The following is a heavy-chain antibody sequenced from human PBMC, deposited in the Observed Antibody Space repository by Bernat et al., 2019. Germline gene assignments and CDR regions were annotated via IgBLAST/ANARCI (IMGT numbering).Heavy chain of an antibody. V-gene: IGHV3-23*01. J-gene: IGHJ4*02. CDR2: ISGPGVST. CDR1: GFTFSNYA. CDR3: TKGRAAYTYGLPYY. D-gene: IGHD5-18*01. Sequence: EVQLLESGGGLVPPGGSVRLSCTASGFTFSNYAMGWVRQAPGKGVEWLSFISGPGVSTYFADSVKGRFTISRDNSKNTLYLQMNSLRAEDTSVYYCTKGRAAYTYGLPYYWGQGTLVTVSS.